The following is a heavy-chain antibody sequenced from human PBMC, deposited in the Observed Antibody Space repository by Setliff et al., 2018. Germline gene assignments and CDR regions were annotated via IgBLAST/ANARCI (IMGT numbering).Heavy chain of an antibody. Sequence: SETLSLTCSVSGDSINSGTYYWSWFRQSAGKGLEWIGRIYTGGSTNYNPSLKSRVTISVDTSKNQFSLKLSSETAADTAVYYCARLGGSSGSGGFYYYYYYMDVWGKGTTVTVSS. V-gene: IGHV4-61*02. CDR2: IYTGGST. D-gene: IGHD3-22*01. CDR1: GDSINSGTYY. J-gene: IGHJ6*03. CDR3: ARLGGSSGSGGFYYYYYYMDV.